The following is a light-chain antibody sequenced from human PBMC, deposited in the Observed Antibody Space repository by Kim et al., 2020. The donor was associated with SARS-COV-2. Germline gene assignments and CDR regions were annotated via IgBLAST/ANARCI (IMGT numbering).Light chain of an antibody. CDR2: RDS. CDR1: NIGSKN. CDR3: QVWDSSTAVV. Sequence: VALGQTARITCGGNNIGSKNVQWYQQKPGQAPVLVIYRDSNRPSGIPERFSGSNSGNTATLTISRAQAGDEADYYCQVWDSSTAVVFGGGTQLTVL. V-gene: IGLV3-9*01. J-gene: IGLJ2*01.